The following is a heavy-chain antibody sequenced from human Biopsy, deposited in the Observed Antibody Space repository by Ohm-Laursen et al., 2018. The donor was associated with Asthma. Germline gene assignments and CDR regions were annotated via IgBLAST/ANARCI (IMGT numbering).Heavy chain of an antibody. CDR3: ARTTYGDDGFDP. CDR1: GGSINIGDYY. V-gene: IGHV4-31*03. Sequence: PSETLSLTCTVSGGSINIGDYYWSWIRQHPVKVLEWIGYIYYSGSTYYNPSLKSRVSISLDTSKNQFSLSLTSVTAADTAVYYCARTTYGDDGFDPWGQGTLVTVSS. D-gene: IGHD4-17*01. CDR2: IYYSGST. J-gene: IGHJ5*02.